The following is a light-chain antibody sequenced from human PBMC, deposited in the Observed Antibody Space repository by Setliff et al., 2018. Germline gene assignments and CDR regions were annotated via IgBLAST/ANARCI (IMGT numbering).Light chain of an antibody. J-gene: IGLJ1*01. V-gene: IGLV2-14*01. Sequence: ALTQPASVSGSPGQSITISCTGTSSDVGGYNYVSWYQQHPGKAPKLMIYDVSKRPSGVSNRFSGSKSGNTASLTISGLQAEDEADYYCSSYTSSSTYVFGTGTRSPS. CDR2: DVS. CDR3: SSYTSSSTYV. CDR1: SSDVGGYNY.